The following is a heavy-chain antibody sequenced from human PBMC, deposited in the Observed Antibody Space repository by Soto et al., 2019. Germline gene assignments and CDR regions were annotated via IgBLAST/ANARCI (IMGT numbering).Heavy chain of an antibody. J-gene: IGHJ4*02. CDR1: GFTFSSYA. Sequence: HPGGSLRLSCAASGFTFSSYAMSWVRQAPGKGLEWVSAISGSGGSTYYADSVKGRFTISRDNSKNTLYLQMNSLRAEDTAVYYCAKDPRLRYYDILTGYRYDYWGQGTLVTVSS. V-gene: IGHV3-23*01. CDR2: ISGSGGST. D-gene: IGHD3-9*01. CDR3: AKDPRLRYYDILTGYRYDY.